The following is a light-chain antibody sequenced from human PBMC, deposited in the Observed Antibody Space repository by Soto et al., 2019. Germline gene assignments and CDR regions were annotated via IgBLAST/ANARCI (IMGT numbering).Light chain of an antibody. CDR3: CAYSTSGTHL. V-gene: IGLV2-14*03. J-gene: IGLJ1*01. CDR1: SSDVGSYDY. CDR2: DVN. Sequence: QSVLAQPASVSGSPGQSITFSCTGTSSDVGSYDYVSWHQQHPGKAPELIIYDVNNRPSGVPSRFSGSKSGNTASLIISGLQTEDEADYYCCAYSTSGTHLFGTG.